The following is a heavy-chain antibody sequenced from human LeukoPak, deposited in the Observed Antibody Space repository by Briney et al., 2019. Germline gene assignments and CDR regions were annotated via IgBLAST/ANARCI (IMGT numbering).Heavy chain of an antibody. V-gene: IGHV3-48*03. CDR1: GFTFSRYE. D-gene: IGHD3-10*02. CDR2: ISSSGSTI. Sequence: GGSLRLSCAASGFTFSRYEMNWVRQAPGKGLEWVSYISSSGSTIYYTDSVKGRFTISRDNAKNSLYLQMNSLRAEDTAVYYCAELGITMIGGVWGKGTTVTISS. J-gene: IGHJ6*04. CDR3: AELGITMIGGV.